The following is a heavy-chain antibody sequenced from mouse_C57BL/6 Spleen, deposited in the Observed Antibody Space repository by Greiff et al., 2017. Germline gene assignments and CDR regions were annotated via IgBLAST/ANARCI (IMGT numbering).Heavy chain of an antibody. J-gene: IGHJ3*01. CDR2: IYPSDSET. CDR3: ARSGTTVVEAY. V-gene: IGHV1-61*01. D-gene: IGHD1-1*01. CDR1: GYTFTSYW. Sequence: VQLQQPGAELVRPGSSVKLSCKASGYTFTSYWMDWVKQRPGQGLEWIGNIYPSDSETHYNQKFKDKATLTVDKSSSTAYMQLSSLTSEDSAVYYCARSGTTVVEAYWGQGTLVTVSA.